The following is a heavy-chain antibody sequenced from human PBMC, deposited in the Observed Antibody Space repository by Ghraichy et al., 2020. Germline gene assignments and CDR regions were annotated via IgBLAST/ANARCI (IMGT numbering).Heavy chain of an antibody. CDR3: ARDLRPYYDVLTGYTIPYYMDV. D-gene: IGHD3-9*01. CDR1: GGTFSSYA. J-gene: IGHJ6*03. Sequence: SVKVSCKASGGTFSSYAISWVRQAPGQGLEWMERIIPIFGTANYAQKFQGRVTITADESTSTAYMELSSLRSEDTAVYYCARDLRPYYDVLTGYTIPYYMDVWGKGTTVTVSS. CDR2: IIPIFGTA. V-gene: IGHV1-69*13.